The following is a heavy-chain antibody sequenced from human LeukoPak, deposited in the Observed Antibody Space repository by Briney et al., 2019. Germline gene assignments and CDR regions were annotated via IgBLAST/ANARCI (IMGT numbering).Heavy chain of an antibody. D-gene: IGHD3-10*01. CDR1: GGSISSYY. V-gene: IGHV4-59*01. J-gene: IGHJ4*02. Sequence: SQTLSLTCTVSGGSISSYYWSWIRQPPGKGLEWIGYIYYSGSTNYNPSLKSRVTISVDTSKNQFSLKLSSVTAADTAVYYCARAYYGSGNTYYFDYWGQGTLVTISS. CDR3: ARAYYGSGNTYYFDY. CDR2: IYYSGST.